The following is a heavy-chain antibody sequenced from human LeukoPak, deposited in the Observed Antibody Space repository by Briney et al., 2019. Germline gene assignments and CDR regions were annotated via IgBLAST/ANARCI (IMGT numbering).Heavy chain of an antibody. J-gene: IGHJ5*02. CDR2: IIPIFGTA. D-gene: IGHD5-24*01. V-gene: IGHV1-69*13. CDR1: GGTFSSYA. Sequence: SVKVSCKASGGTFSSYAISWVRQAPGQGLEWMGGIIPIFGTANYAQKFQGRVTITADESTSTAYMELSSLRSEDTAVYYCARDNSVRDEAWWFNPWGQGTLVTVSS. CDR3: ARDNSVRDEAWWFNP.